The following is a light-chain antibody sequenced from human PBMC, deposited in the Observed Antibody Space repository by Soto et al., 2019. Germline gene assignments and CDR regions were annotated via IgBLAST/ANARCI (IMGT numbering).Light chain of an antibody. CDR2: RAS. CDR1: QSVTSTY. Sequence: EIVLTQSPGTLSLSPGERATLSCRASQSVTSTYVAWYQHRPGQAPRLLIYRASTRATGIPDRFSGSGSGTDFTLTISRLEPEDFAVYHCQQYGTSPWTFGQGTKVDIK. J-gene: IGKJ1*01. V-gene: IGKV3-20*01. CDR3: QQYGTSPWT.